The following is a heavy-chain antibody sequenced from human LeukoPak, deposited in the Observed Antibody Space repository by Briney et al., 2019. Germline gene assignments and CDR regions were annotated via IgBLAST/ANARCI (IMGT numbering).Heavy chain of an antibody. D-gene: IGHD1-1*01. Sequence: PGGSLRLSCAASGFTFPGFAMNWARQAPGRGLEWVSVISGSAGTTHYADSVKGRFTISRDNFKNTVSLQMNSLRAEDTAVYYCAKKRYENGTSSAGYLDVWGQGTTVTVSS. CDR1: GFTFPGFA. CDR3: AKKRYENGTSSAGYLDV. V-gene: IGHV3-23*01. J-gene: IGHJ6*02. CDR2: ISGSAGTT.